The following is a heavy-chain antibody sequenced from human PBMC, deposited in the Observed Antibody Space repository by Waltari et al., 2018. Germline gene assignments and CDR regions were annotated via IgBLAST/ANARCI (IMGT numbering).Heavy chain of an antibody. D-gene: IGHD2-15*01. V-gene: IGHV3-23*03. Sequence: EVQLLESGGGLVQPGGSLRLSCAASGFTFSSYAMSWVRQAPGKGLEWVSVIYSGGSTYYADSVKGRFTISRDNSKNTLYLQMNSLRAEDTAVYYCAKTPTPHSLDYWGQGTLVTVSS. CDR2: IYSGGST. J-gene: IGHJ4*02. CDR3: AKTPTPHSLDY. CDR1: GFTFSSYA.